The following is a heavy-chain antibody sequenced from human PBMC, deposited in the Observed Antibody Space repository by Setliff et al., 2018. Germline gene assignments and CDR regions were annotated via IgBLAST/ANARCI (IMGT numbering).Heavy chain of an antibody. CDR2: IWHDGGNK. D-gene: IGHD2-15*01. J-gene: IGHJ4*02. CDR1: GFTFSNYR. Sequence: GGSLRLSCAASGFTFSNYRMHWVRQAPGKGLEWVAVIWHDGGNKYHADSVKGRFTISRDNSKNTLYLQMNSLRPEDTAVYYCSRTCSGSGCYAGLESWGQGTPVTVSS. CDR3: SRTCSGSGCYAGLES. V-gene: IGHV3-33*08.